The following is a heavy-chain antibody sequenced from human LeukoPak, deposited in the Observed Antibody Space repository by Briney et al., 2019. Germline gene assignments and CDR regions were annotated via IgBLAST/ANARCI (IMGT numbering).Heavy chain of an antibody. Sequence: SVKVSCKASGGTFSSYAISWVRQAPGQGLEWMGGIIPIFGTANYAQKFQGRVTITADESTSTAYMELSSLRSDDTAVYYCARVRKVTKDFDYWGQGTLVTVSS. CDR3: ARVRKVTKDFDY. V-gene: IGHV1-69*13. J-gene: IGHJ4*02. CDR2: IIPIFGTA. D-gene: IGHD4-11*01. CDR1: GGTFSSYA.